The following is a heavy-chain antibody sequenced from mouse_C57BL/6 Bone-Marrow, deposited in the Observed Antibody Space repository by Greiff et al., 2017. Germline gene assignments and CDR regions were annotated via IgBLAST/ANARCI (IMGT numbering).Heavy chain of an antibody. D-gene: IGHD2-4*01. V-gene: IGHV5-6*01. CDR2: ISSGGSYT. J-gene: IGHJ3*01. CDR1: GFTFSSYG. Sequence: EVQVVESGGDLVKPGGSLKLSCAASGFTFSSYGMSWVRQTPDKRLEWVATISSGGSYTYYPDSVKGRFTISRDNAKNTLYLQMSSLKSEDTAMYYCERHRGYDYDPFAYWGQGTLVTVSA. CDR3: ERHRGYDYDPFAY.